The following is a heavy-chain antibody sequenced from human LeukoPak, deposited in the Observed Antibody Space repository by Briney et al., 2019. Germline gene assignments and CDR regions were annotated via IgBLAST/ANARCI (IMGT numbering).Heavy chain of an antibody. D-gene: IGHD3-16*01. CDR2: IRERRSSHTT. CDR3: KKAVGGGRDAYDV. J-gene: IGHJ3*01. CDR1: GFTFSDHH. Sequence: PGGSLRLSCVASGFTFSDHHMDWVRQAPGKGLEWVGRIRERRSSHTTEYAAAVKGRFTISRDNSRDTFYLQMENLRAEDSATYYCKKAVGGGRDAYDVWGQGTRVIVSS. V-gene: IGHV3-72*01.